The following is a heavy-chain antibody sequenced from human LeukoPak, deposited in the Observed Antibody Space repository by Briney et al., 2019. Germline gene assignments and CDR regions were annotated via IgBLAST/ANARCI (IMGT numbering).Heavy chain of an antibody. CDR3: ARDLPRGAYCGGDCYSLYY. D-gene: IGHD2-21*02. J-gene: IGHJ4*02. CDR1: GFTFSTYS. CDR2: ISSTSSYI. V-gene: IGHV3-21*01. Sequence: GGSLRLSCAASGFTFSTYSMNWVRQAPGKGLEWVSSISSTSSYIYYADSVKGRFTISRDNSKNTLYLQMNSLRAEDTAVYYCARDLPRGAYCGGDCYSLYYWGQGTLVTVSS.